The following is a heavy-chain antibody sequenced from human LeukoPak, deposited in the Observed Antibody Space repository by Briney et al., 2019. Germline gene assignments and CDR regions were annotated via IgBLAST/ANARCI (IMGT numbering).Heavy chain of an antibody. CDR1: GFTFSSYA. J-gene: IGHJ4*02. CDR3: AKWPEGATPKFHH. V-gene: IGHV3-23*01. CDR2: ISASGHAT. D-gene: IGHD1-26*01. Sequence: GGSLRLSCAASGFTFSSYAMSWVRQAPGKGLEAPGKGLECVSTISASGHATYYPDSVRGRFTISRDNSKSTLHLQMDSLRAEDSALYYCAKWPEGATPKFHHWGQGTLVTVSS.